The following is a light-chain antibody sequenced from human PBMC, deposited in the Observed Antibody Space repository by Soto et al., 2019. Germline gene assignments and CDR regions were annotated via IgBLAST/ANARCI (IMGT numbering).Light chain of an antibody. J-gene: IGLJ1*01. CDR1: SSDVGAYNY. Sequence: QSVLTQPASVSGSPGQSITISCTGTSSDVGAYNYVSWYQQHPGKAPKLMIYEVSNRPSGVSNRFSGSKSGNTASLTISGLQAEDEADYYCSSYTSSSTQDFGTGTKVTVL. V-gene: IGLV2-14*01. CDR3: SSYTSSSTQD. CDR2: EVS.